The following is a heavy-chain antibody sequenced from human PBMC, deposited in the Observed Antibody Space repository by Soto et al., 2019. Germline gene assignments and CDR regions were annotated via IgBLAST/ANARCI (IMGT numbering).Heavy chain of an antibody. Sequence: GGSLRLSCAASGFTFSNAWMNWVRQAPGKGLEWVGRIKSKTDGGTTDYAAPVKGRFTISRDDSKNTLYLQMNSLKTEDTAVYYCTTAGVYYDFWSGRKTPYYFDYWGQGTLVTVSS. CDR2: IKSKTDGGTT. V-gene: IGHV3-15*07. J-gene: IGHJ4*02. CDR3: TTAGVYYDFWSGRKTPYYFDY. D-gene: IGHD3-3*01. CDR1: GFTFSNAW.